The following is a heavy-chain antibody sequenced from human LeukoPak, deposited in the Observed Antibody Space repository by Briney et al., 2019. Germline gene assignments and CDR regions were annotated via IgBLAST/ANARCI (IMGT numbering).Heavy chain of an antibody. V-gene: IGHV3-30-3*01. D-gene: IGHD3-10*01. Sequence: GGSLRLSCAASGFTFSSYAMHWVRQAPGKGLEWVAVISYDGSNKYYADSVKGRFTISRDNSKNTLYLQMNSLRAEDTAVYYCAYGSGSYYLSYYLDYWGQGTLVTVSS. CDR3: AYGSGSYYLSYYLDY. CDR1: GFTFSSYA. CDR2: ISYDGSNK. J-gene: IGHJ4*02.